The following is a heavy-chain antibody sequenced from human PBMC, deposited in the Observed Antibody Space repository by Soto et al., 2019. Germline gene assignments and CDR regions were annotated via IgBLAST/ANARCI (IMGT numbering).Heavy chain of an antibody. Sequence: AAVKVSCKASGYTFTSYGISWVRQAPGQGLEWMGWISAYNGNTNYAQKLQGRVTMTTETSTSTAYMELRSLRSDDTAVYYCARDLTGAPAAFYIWGQGTMVTVSS. CDR3: ARDLTGAPAAFYI. D-gene: IGHD7-27*01. J-gene: IGHJ3*02. CDR2: ISAYNGNT. V-gene: IGHV1-18*01. CDR1: GYTFTSYG.